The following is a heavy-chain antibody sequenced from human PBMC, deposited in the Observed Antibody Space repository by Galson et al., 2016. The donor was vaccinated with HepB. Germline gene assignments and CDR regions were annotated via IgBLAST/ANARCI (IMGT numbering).Heavy chain of an antibody. D-gene: IGHD1-26*01. V-gene: IGHV4-59*01. CDR2: IYYSGST. J-gene: IGHJ4*02. CDR3: ARGPVGAISLYYFDY. CDR1: GGSISSYY. Sequence: SETLSLTCTVSGGSISSYYWSWIRQPPGQGLEWIGYIYYSGSTNYNPSLKSRVTISVDTSKNQFSLKLSSVTAADTAVYYCARGPVGAISLYYFDYWGQGTLVTVSS.